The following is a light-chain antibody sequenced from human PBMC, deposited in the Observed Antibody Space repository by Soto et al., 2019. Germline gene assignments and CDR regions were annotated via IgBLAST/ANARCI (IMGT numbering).Light chain of an antibody. CDR2: GAS. Sequence: EIVLTQSPSTLSLSPGERAPLSCRASQSVSSSYLAWYQQKPGQAPRLLIYGASSRATGIPDRFSGSGSGTDFTLTISRLEPEDFAVYYCQQYGSSSWTFAQGTKVDI. CDR3: QQYGSSSWT. CDR1: QSVSSSY. V-gene: IGKV3-20*01. J-gene: IGKJ1*01.